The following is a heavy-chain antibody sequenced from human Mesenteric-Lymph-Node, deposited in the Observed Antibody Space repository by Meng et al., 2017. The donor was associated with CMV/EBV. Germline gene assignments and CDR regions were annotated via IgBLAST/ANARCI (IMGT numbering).Heavy chain of an antibody. CDR1: GFTFSSYA. V-gene: IGHV3-23*03. CDR2: IYSGGSIT. J-gene: IGHJ4*02. Sequence: GGSLRLSCAASGFTFSSYAMNWVRQAPGKGLEWVSVIYSGGSITYYADSVKGRFTVSRDNSKNTLYLQMNSLRAEDTAVYYCAKCSSSSCRYFDYWGQGTLVTVSS. D-gene: IGHD2-2*01. CDR3: AKCSSSSCRYFDY.